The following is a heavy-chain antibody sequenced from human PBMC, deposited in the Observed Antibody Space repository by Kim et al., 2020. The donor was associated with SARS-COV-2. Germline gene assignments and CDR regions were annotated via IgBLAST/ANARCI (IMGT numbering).Heavy chain of an antibody. D-gene: IGHD3-10*01. CDR1: GGSISSYY. CDR2: IYYSGST. J-gene: IGHJ3*02. CDR3: ARHALYGSGSYYNVLTHAFDI. V-gene: IGHV4-59*08. Sequence: SETLSLTCTVSGGSISSYYWSWTRQPPGKGLEWIGYIYYSGSTNYNPSLKSRVTISVDTSKNQFSLKLSSVTAADTAVYYCARHALYGSGSYYNVLTHAFDIWGQGTMVTVSS.